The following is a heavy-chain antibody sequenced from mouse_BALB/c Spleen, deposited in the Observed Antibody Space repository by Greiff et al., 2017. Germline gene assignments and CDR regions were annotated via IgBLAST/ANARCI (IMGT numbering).Heavy chain of an antibody. CDR3: ARSGTTAPDY. V-gene: IGHV1-82*01. Sequence: VQLQQSGPELVKPGASVKISCKASGYAFSSSWMNWVKQRPGQGLEWIGRIYPGDGDTNYNGKFKGKATLTADTSSSTAYMQLSSLTSEDSAVYFCARSGTTAPDYWGQGTTLTVSS. J-gene: IGHJ2*01. D-gene: IGHD1-2*01. CDR1: GYAFSSSW. CDR2: IYPGDGDT.